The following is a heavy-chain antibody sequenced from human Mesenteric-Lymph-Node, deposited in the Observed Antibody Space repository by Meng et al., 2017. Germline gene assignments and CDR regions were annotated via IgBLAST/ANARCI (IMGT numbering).Heavy chain of an antibody. CDR3: AYLVGSGKYYPQSSY. J-gene: IGHJ4*02. Sequence: GGSLRLSCAASGLIFSNYWMSWVRQTPRKGLEWVANIKQDESEKYYVDSVKGRFTISRDNAKNSLYLQMNSLRAEDTAVYYCAYLVGSGKYYPQSSYWGQGTLVTGYS. CDR2: IKQDESEK. CDR1: GLIFSNYW. D-gene: IGHD3-10*01. V-gene: IGHV3-7*01.